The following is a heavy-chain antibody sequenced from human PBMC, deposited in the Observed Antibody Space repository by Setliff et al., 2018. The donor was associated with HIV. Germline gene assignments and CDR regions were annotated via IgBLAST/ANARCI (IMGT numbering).Heavy chain of an antibody. Sequence: PGGSLRLSCAASGFIFSEHYMSWIRQAPGKGLEWVSYISSGGTILHYADSVKGRFTISRDNAKNSLYLQMNSLRAEDTAVYYCARSRSTRDAFDTWGQGTMVTVSS. CDR2: ISSGGTIL. CDR1: GFIFSEHY. CDR3: ARSRSTRDAFDT. D-gene: IGHD2-2*01. J-gene: IGHJ3*02. V-gene: IGHV3-11*01.